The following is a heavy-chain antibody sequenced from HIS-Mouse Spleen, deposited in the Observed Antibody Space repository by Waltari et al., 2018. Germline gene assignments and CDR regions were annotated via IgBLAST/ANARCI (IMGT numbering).Heavy chain of an antibody. Sequence: QVQLVESGGGVVQPGRSLRLSCAASGFTFSSYGMHWVRQAPGKGLEWVAVIWYDGSNKYYADSVKGRFTISRDNSKNTLYLQMNSLRAEDTAVYYCAKVNSGSYYFDYWGQGTLVTVSS. CDR1: GFTFSSYG. V-gene: IGHV3-33*06. CDR3: AKVNSGSYYFDY. D-gene: IGHD1-26*01. J-gene: IGHJ4*02. CDR2: IWYDGSNK.